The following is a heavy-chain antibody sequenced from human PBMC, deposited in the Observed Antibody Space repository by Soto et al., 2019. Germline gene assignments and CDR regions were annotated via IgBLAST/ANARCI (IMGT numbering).Heavy chain of an antibody. D-gene: IGHD1-7*01. CDR2: IKDKTESGTT. J-gene: IGHJ3*02. CDR1: GLTFSNAW. Sequence: GGSLRLSCVASGLTFSNAWMSWVRQTPGKGLEWIGRIKDKTESGTTDYAAPVKGRFTISRDDSVNTLYLQMNSLRTEDTALYYCTADGSVTGTTAHDIWGQGTMVTVSS. CDR3: TADGSVTGTTAHDI. V-gene: IGHV3-15*01.